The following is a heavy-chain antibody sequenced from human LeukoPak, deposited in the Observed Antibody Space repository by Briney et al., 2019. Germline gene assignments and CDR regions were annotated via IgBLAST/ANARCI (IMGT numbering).Heavy chain of an antibody. CDR3: AKGRTLPDY. J-gene: IGHJ4*02. D-gene: IGHD1-26*01. CDR2: IYYSGSI. CDR1: ADSMSHYY. Sequence: SDNLSLTCTVSADSMSHYYWSWIQQPTGRGLEWIGYIYYSGSINYNPSLKSRVTISVDTSNNQFSLKLSSVTAADTAVYYCAKGRTLPDYWGQGTLGTVSS. V-gene: IGHV4-59*07.